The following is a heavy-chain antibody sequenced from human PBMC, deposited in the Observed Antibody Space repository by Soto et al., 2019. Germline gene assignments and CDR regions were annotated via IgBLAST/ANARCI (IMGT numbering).Heavy chain of an antibody. Sequence: QVQLVQSGAEVKKPGTSVKISCKTSGYSFTNYILHWVRQAPGQGLEWMGWIDVGNGDIKYSQHFQGRVTMTGDTSASTAYMHLTSLRSEDTAVYYCARDLKVGLISLIFDYWGQGTLVTVSS. V-gene: IGHV1-3*01. J-gene: IGHJ4*02. CDR1: GYSFTNYI. CDR3: ARDLKVGLISLIFDY. D-gene: IGHD1-26*01. CDR2: IDVGNGDI.